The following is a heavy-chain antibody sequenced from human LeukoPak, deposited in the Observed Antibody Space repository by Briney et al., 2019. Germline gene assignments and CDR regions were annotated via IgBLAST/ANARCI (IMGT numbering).Heavy chain of an antibody. CDR2: ISWNSGSI. D-gene: IGHD6-19*01. CDR3: AKDMSQGYSSGWYVSNYFDY. V-gene: IGHV3-9*01. J-gene: IGHJ4*02. CDR1: GFTFDDYA. Sequence: PGGSLRLSCAASGFTFDDYAMHWVRQAPGKGLEWVSGISWNSGSIGYADSVKGRFTISRDNAKNSLYLQMNSLRAEDTALYYCAKDMSQGYSSGWYVSNYFDYWGQGTLVTVSS.